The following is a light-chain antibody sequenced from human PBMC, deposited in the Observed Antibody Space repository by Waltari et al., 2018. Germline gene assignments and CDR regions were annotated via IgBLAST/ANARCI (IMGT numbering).Light chain of an antibody. J-gene: IGLJ3*02. V-gene: IGLV3-21*02. Sequence: SYVLTQPPSVSVAPGQTARITCGGNNIGSKTVHWYQQKPGQAPVLVVYDDSDRPSGIPGRVSGSNSGNTATLTISSVEGGDEADYYCQMWDSSSDHPVFGGGTKLTVL. CDR3: QMWDSSSDHPV. CDR2: DDS. CDR1: NIGSKT.